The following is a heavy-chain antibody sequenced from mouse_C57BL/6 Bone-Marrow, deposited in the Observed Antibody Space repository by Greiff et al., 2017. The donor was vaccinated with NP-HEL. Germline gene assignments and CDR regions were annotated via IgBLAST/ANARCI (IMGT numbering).Heavy chain of an antibody. Sequence: VQLQQSGPELVKPGASVKMSCKASGYTFTDYNMHWVKQSHGKSLEWIGYINPNTGGTSYNQKFKGKATLTVNKSSSTAYMELRSLTSEDSAVYYCARWYYGSSYGGDYWGQGTTLTVSS. CDR1: GYTFTDYN. J-gene: IGHJ2*01. D-gene: IGHD1-1*01. V-gene: IGHV1-22*01. CDR3: ARWYYGSSYGGDY. CDR2: INPNTGGT.